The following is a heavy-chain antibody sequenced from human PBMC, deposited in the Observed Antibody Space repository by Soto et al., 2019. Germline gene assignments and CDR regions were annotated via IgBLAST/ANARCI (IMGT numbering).Heavy chain of an antibody. CDR2: ISAYNGNT. CDR1: GYTFTSYG. J-gene: IGHJ4*02. Sequence: GASVKVSCKASGYTFTSYGISWVRQAPGQGLEWMGWISAYNGNTNYAQKLQGRVTMTTDTSTSTAYMELRSLRSDDTAVYYCASSLRFLEWTNLPYWGQGTLVPVSS. D-gene: IGHD3-3*01. CDR3: ASSLRFLEWTNLPY. V-gene: IGHV1-18*01.